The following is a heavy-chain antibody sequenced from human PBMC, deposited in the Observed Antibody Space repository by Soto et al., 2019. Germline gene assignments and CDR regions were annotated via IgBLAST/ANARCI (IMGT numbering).Heavy chain of an antibody. CDR1: GFTFGDYA. J-gene: IGHJ4*02. V-gene: IGHV3-49*03. CDR2: IRSKAYGGTT. Sequence: GGSLRLSCTASGFTFGDYAMSWFRQAPGKGLEWVGFIRSKAYGGTTEYAASVKGRFTISRDDSKSIAYLQMNSLKTEDTAVYYCTRGHSYGYLALPYYFDYWGQGTLVTVSS. D-gene: IGHD5-18*01. CDR3: TRGHSYGYLALPYYFDY.